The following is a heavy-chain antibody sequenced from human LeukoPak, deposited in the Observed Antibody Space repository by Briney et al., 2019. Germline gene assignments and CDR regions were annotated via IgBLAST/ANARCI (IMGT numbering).Heavy chain of an antibody. CDR1: GGSFSGYY. D-gene: IGHD3-22*01. CDR3: ARDSDYYDSSGYYDY. J-gene: IGHJ4*02. V-gene: IGHV4-34*01. CDR2: INHSGST. Sequence: SETLSLTCAVYGGSFSGYYWSWIRQPPGKGLEWIGEINHSGSTNYNPSLKSRVTISVDTSKNHFSLKLSSVTAADTAVYYCARDSDYYDSSGYYDYWGQGTLVTVSS.